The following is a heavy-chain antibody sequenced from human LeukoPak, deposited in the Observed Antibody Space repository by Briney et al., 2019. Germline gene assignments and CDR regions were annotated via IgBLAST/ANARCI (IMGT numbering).Heavy chain of an antibody. V-gene: IGHV1-2*02. J-gene: IGHJ6*02. Sequence: ASVKVSCKASGYTFTGYYMHWVRQAPRQGLEWMGWINPNSGGTNYAQKFQGRVTMTRDTSISTAYMELSRLRSDDTAVYYCARGSQSPTPFYYYYGMDVWGQGTTVTVSS. CDR3: ARGSQSPTPFYYYYGMDV. CDR1: GYTFTGYY. CDR2: INPNSGGT.